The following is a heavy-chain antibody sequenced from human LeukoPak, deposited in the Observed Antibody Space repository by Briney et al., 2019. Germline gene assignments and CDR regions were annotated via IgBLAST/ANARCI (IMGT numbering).Heavy chain of an antibody. D-gene: IGHD6-6*01. CDR3: AREGSSSFWFDP. J-gene: IGHJ5*02. Sequence: SETLSLTCTVSGGSISSHYWSWIRQPPGKGLEWIGYIYYSGSTNYNPSLKSRVTISVDTSKNQFSLKLSSVTAADTAVYYCAREGSSSFWFDPWGQGTLVTVS. CDR1: GGSISSHY. V-gene: IGHV4-59*11. CDR2: IYYSGST.